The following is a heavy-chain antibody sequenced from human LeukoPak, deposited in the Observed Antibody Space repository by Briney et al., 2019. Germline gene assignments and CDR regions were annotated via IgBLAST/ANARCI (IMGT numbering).Heavy chain of an antibody. Sequence: SETLSLTCAVYGGSFSGYYWSWIRQPPGKGLEWIGEISHSGSTNYNPSLKSRVTISVDTSKNQFSLKLSSVTAADTAVYYCARGPYGSGSYYYYYYYGMDVWGQGTTVTVSS. CDR3: ARGPYGSGSYYYYYYYGMDV. CDR2: ISHSGST. CDR1: GGSFSGYY. V-gene: IGHV4-34*01. D-gene: IGHD3-10*01. J-gene: IGHJ6*02.